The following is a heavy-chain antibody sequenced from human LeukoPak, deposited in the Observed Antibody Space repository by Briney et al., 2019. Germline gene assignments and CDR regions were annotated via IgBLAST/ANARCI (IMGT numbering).Heavy chain of an antibody. V-gene: IGHV3-33*01. J-gene: IGHJ4*02. Sequence: PGGSLRLSCAASGFTFSSYGMHWVRQAPGKGLEWVAVIWYDGSNKYYADSVKGRFTISRDNSKNTLYLQMNSLRAEDTAVYYCASSPLWFGEQYFDYWGRGTLVTVSS. CDR1: GFTFSSYG. CDR3: ASSPLWFGEQYFDY. CDR2: IWYDGSNK. D-gene: IGHD3-10*01.